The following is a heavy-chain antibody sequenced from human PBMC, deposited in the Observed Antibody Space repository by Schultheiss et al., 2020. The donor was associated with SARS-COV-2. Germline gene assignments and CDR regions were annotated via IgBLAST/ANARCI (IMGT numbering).Heavy chain of an antibody. J-gene: IGHJ4*02. CDR1: GFTFSSYA. Sequence: GGSLRLSCAASGFTFSSYAMHWVRQAPGKGLEWVSYISSSGSTINYADSVKGRFTISRDKAKNTLYLQMNSLRAEDTAVYYCARGKIAFDYWGQGTLVTVSS. CDR3: ARGKIAFDY. CDR2: ISSSGSTI. V-gene: IGHV3-48*03.